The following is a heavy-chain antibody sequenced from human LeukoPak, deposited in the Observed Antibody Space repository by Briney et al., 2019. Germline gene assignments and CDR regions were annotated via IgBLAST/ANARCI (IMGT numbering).Heavy chain of an antibody. CDR3: ARVQSPNYYDSSGYYSN. Sequence: SETLSLTCTVSAGSISSRSYYWGWIRQPPGKGLEWIGSLSYSGSTYYNPSLKSRVTISVDTTKNQFSLKLSSVTAADTAVYYCARVQSPNYYDSSGYYSNWGQGTLVTVSS. J-gene: IGHJ4*02. V-gene: IGHV4-39*07. D-gene: IGHD3-22*01. CDR1: AGSISSRSYY. CDR2: LSYSGST.